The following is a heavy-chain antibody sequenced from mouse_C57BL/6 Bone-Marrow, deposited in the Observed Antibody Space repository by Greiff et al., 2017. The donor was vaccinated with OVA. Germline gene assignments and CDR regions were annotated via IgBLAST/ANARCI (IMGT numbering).Heavy chain of an antibody. V-gene: IGHV1-15*01. CDR2: IDPETGGT. D-gene: IGHD1-1*02. J-gene: IGHJ4*01. CDR1: GYTFTDYE. Sequence: VKVVESGAELVRPGASVTLSCKASGYTFTDYEMHWVKQTPVHGLEWIGAIDPETGGTAYNQKFKGKAILTADKSSSTAYMELRSLTSEDSAVYYCTGSLYAMDYWGQGTSVTVSS. CDR3: TGSLYAMDY.